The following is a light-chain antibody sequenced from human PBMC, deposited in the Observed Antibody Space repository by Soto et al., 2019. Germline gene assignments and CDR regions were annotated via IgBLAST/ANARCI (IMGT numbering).Light chain of an antibody. CDR2: GAS. CDR3: QQYGSSGT. Sequence: EIGLTQSPGTLSLSPGERATVYCRASQSVSSSYLAWYQQTPGPAPRLLISGASSRATGLPDRFSGSGSGTDFPLSISRLGPEDFAVYYCQQYGSSGTFGQGTKVDI. CDR1: QSVSSSY. J-gene: IGKJ1*01. V-gene: IGKV3-20*01.